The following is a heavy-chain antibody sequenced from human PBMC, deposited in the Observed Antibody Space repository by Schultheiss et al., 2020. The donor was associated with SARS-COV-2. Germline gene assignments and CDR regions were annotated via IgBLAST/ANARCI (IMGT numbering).Heavy chain of an antibody. V-gene: IGHV4-34*01. CDR1: GGSFSGYY. CDR2: IYYSGST. CDR3: ARRFLEWLSIDY. Sequence: SETLSLTCAVYGGSFSGYYWSWIRQPPGKGLEWIGYIYYSGSTYYNPSLKSRVTISVDTSKNQFSLKLSSVTAADTAVYYCARRFLEWLSIDYWGQGTLVTVSS. D-gene: IGHD3-3*01. J-gene: IGHJ4*02.